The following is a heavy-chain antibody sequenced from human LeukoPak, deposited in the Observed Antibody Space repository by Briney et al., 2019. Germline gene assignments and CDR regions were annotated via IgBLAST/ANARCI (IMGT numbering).Heavy chain of an antibody. CDR3: YGANAEH. CDR1: GFTFSSYR. V-gene: IGHV3-74*03. Sequence: GGSLRLSCAASGFTFSSYRMHWVRQAPGKGLVWVSGTNTDGSSTMYADSVKGRFTIARDNAKNTLYLQMNSLRAEDTAVYYCYGANAEHWGQGTLVTVSS. J-gene: IGHJ1*01. D-gene: IGHD4-23*01. CDR2: TNTDGSST.